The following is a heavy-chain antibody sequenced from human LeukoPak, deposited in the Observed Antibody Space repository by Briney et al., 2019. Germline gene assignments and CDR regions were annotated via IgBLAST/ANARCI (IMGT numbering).Heavy chain of an antibody. Sequence: GESLKISCKGSGYSFTNYWIGWLRQMPGKGLEWMGIIYPHDSDTRYSPSFKGQVTISADKSISTAYLQWSSLKASDTAMYYCARLLLPGAFDIWGQGTMVTVSS. D-gene: IGHD3-10*01. V-gene: IGHV5-51*01. CDR2: IYPHDSDT. J-gene: IGHJ3*02. CDR1: GYSFTNYW. CDR3: ARLLLPGAFDI.